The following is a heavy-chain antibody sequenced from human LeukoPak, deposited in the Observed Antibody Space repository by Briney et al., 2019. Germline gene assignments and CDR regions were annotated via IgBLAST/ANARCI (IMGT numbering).Heavy chain of an antibody. V-gene: IGHV3-48*01. D-gene: IGHD3-3*01. CDR3: ARRLTIFGVVPSQG. J-gene: IGHJ4*02. CDR2: ISSSSSTI. Sequence: GGSLRLSCAASGFTFSSYAMNWVRQAPGKGLEWDSYISSSSSTIYYADSVKGRFTISRDNAKNSLYLQMNSLRAEDTAVYYCARRLTIFGVVPSQGWGQGTLVTVSS. CDR1: GFTFSSYA.